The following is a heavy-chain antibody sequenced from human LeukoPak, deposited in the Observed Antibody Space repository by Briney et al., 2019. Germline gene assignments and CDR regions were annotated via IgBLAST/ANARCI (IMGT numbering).Heavy chain of an antibody. CDR2: IWYDGSNK. J-gene: IGHJ4*02. CDR3: ARDREATPAGYYFDY. V-gene: IGHV3-33*01. CDR1: GFTFSSYG. D-gene: IGHD5-12*01. Sequence: SGGSLRLSCAASGFTFSSYGMHWVRQAPGKGLEWVAVIWYDGSNKYYADSVKGRFTISRDNSKNTLYLQMNSLRAEDTAVYYCARDREATPAGYYFDYWGQGTLVTVSS.